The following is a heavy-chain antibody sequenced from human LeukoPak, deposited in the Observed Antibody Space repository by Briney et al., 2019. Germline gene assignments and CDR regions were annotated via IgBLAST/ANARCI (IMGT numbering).Heavy chain of an antibody. CDR3: ARAPLYYYDYMDV. J-gene: IGHJ6*03. CDR1: GFTFNRYG. Sequence: GGSLRLSCAASGFTFNRYGMSWVRQAPGKGLEWVSAISGSGGSTYYADSVKGRFTISRDNSKNTLYLQMNSLRAEDTAVYFCARAPLYYYDYMDVWGKGTTVTVSS. CDR2: ISGSGGST. V-gene: IGHV3-23*01.